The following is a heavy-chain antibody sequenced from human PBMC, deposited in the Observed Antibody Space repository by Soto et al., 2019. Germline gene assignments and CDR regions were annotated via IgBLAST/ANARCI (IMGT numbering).Heavy chain of an antibody. J-gene: IGHJ5*02. V-gene: IGHV1-69*12. D-gene: IGHD2-2*01. CDR2: IIPIFGTT. Sequence: QVQLVQSGAEVKKPGSSVKVACKASGGTFSSYAISWVRQAPGQGLEWMGGIIPIFGTTKNAQKLQGRVTITADDSTSTAYMELSSLRSEDTAVYYCAREGGVPVWFDPWGQGTLVTVSS. CDR1: GGTFSSYA. CDR3: AREGGVPVWFDP.